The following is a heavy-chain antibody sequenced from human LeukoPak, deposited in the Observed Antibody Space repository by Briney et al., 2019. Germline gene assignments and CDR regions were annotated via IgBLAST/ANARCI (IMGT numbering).Heavy chain of an antibody. CDR1: SGSISSYL. J-gene: IGHJ3*02. V-gene: IGHV4-59*08. Sequence: SETLSLTCTVSSGSISSYLWSWVRQPPGKGLEWIGYIYYTGTSNYNPSLKSRVTISVDTSKNQFSLRLSSVTAADTAVYYCARPRTTGTTHAFDIWGQGTLVTVSS. CDR3: ARPRTTGTTHAFDI. CDR2: IYYTGTS. D-gene: IGHD1-1*01.